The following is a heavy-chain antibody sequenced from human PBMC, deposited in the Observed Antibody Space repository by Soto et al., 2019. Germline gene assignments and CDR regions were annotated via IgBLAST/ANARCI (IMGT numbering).Heavy chain of an antibody. J-gene: IGHJ4*02. CDR1: GTSISSYY. CDR2: IHYNGTT. Sequence: VQLQESGPGLVKPSETLSLTCTVSGTSISSYYWSWIRQPPGEGLEWIANIHYNGTTNYNPSLASRVTLSVDTSKNQFSLKMTSVTAADRAMYFCARYNSYAIDYWGRGTLVTVSS. D-gene: IGHD2-8*01. V-gene: IGHV4-59*01. CDR3: ARYNSYAIDY.